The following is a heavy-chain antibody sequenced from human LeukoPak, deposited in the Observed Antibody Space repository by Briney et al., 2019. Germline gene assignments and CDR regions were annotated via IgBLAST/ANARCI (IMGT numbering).Heavy chain of an antibody. CDR3: ARGGEMATTKFFDY. CDR2: IYTSGST. J-gene: IGHJ4*02. CDR1: GGPISSGGHY. Sequence: SETLSLTCTVSGGPISSGGHYWSSVRQPAGKGPEWIGRIYTSGSTDYQPSLKSRVNISVDTSKNQFSLKLSSVTAADTAVYYCARGGEMATTKFFDYWGQGTLVTVSS. V-gene: IGHV4-61*02. D-gene: IGHD5-24*01.